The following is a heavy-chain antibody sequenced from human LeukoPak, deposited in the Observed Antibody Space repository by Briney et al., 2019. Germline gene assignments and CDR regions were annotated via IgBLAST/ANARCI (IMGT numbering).Heavy chain of an antibody. V-gene: IGHV6-1*01. Sequence: SQTLSLTCALSGDSFSSNTAGWNWIRQSPSRGLEWLGRTYYRSKLYNDYAVSVKSRITINADTPKNQFSLHLNSVTPEDTAVYYCARKLGSSGYDSFDYWGQGTLVTVSS. CDR1: GDSFSSNTAG. D-gene: IGHD5-12*01. CDR3: ARKLGSSGYDSFDY. J-gene: IGHJ4*02. CDR2: TYYRSKLYN.